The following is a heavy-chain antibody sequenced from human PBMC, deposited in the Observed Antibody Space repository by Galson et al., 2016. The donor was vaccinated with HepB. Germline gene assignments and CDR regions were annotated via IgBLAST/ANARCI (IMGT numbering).Heavy chain of an antibody. CDR1: GFTFSSYG. CDR2: IWDDGSNK. J-gene: IGHJ6*02. V-gene: IGHV3-33*03. Sequence: SLRLSCAASGFTFSSYGMHWVRQAPGKGLEWVAVIWDDGSNKYYADSVTGRFTISRDNSKNTLYMQMNSLRAEDTAVYYCAKGGELRGVYYYYGMDVWGQGTTVTVSS. D-gene: IGHD1-26*01. CDR3: AKGGELRGVYYYYGMDV.